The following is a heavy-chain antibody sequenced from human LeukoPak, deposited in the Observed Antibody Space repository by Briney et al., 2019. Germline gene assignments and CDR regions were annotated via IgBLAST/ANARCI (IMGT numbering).Heavy chain of an antibody. CDR3: ARDPYYYGSGSYYNVRIGWFDP. CDR2: INHSGST. Sequence: PSETLSLTCAVCGGSFSGYYWSWIREPPGKGLEWIREINHSGSTNYNPSLKSRVTIPVDTSKNQFSLKLSSVTAADTAVYYCARDPYYYGSGSYYNVRIGWFDPWGQGTLVTVSS. V-gene: IGHV4-34*01. CDR1: GGSFSGYY. D-gene: IGHD3-10*01. J-gene: IGHJ5*02.